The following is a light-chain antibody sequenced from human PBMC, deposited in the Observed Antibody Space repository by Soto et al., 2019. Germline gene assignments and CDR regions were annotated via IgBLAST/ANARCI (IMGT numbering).Light chain of an antibody. V-gene: IGKV3-15*01. Sequence: EIVMTQSPATLSLSPGEGATLSCRASQSVTTNLDWYQQRPGQAPRLLIHGASSRATGIPARFSGSGAGTEFTLTISSLQPEDFAVYYCQQHNTWPRTFGQGTKVEIK. CDR1: QSVTTN. CDR2: GAS. CDR3: QQHNTWPRT. J-gene: IGKJ1*01.